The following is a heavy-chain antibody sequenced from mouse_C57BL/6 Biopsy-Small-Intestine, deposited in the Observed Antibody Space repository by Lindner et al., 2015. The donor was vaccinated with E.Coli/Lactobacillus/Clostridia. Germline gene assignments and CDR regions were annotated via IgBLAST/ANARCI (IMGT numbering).Heavy chain of an antibody. J-gene: IGHJ2*01. D-gene: IGHD1-1*01. V-gene: IGHV5-17*01. Sequence: EVQLQESGGGLVKPGGSLKLSCAASGITSSDYGMYWVRQAPEKGLEWVAYISGGSSTIYYADTVKGRFTISRDNAKNTLFLQMTSLRSEDTAVYYCATHYYGSRDYWGQGTTLTVSS. CDR3: ATHYYGSRDY. CDR1: GITSSDYG. CDR2: ISGGSSTI.